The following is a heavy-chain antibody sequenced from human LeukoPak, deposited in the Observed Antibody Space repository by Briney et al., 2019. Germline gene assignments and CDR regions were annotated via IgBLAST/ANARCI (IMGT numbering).Heavy chain of an antibody. D-gene: IGHD3-22*01. J-gene: IGHJ3*02. V-gene: IGHV3-66*02. CDR3: ARALLVGSSGYMWRAFDI. CDR2: IYSGGST. CDR1: GFTVSSNY. Sequence: PGGSLRLSCAASGFTVSSNYMSWVRQAPGKGLEWVSVIYSGGSTYYADSVKGRFTISRDNSKNTLYLQMNSLRAEDTAVYYCARALLVGSSGYMWRAFDIWGQGTMVTVSS.